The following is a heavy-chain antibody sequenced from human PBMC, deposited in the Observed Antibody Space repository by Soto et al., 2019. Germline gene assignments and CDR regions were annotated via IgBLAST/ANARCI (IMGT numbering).Heavy chain of an antibody. CDR2: IDPSDSYT. CDR1: GYGFTSYW. V-gene: IGHV5-10-1*01. Sequence: GESLKISCKGSGYGFTSYWISWVRQMPGKGLEWMGRIDPSDSYTNYSPSFQGHVTISADKSISTAYLQWSSLKASDTAMYYCARLHDSVVVRAAVQPYYYYGIDVWGQGTTVTVSS. CDR3: ARLHDSVVVRAAVQPYYYYGIDV. J-gene: IGHJ6*02. D-gene: IGHD2-2*01.